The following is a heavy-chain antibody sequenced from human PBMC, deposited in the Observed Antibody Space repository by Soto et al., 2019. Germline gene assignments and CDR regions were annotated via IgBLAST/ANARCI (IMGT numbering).Heavy chain of an antibody. J-gene: IGHJ4*02. CDR3: ARWGGYDSPLDY. CDR1: GFTFSSYA. V-gene: IGHV3-30-3*01. CDR2: ISYDGSNK. Sequence: VGSLRLSCAASGFTFSSYAMHWVRQAPGKGLEWVAVISYDGSNKYYADSVKGRFTISRDNSKNTLYLQMNSLRAEDTAVYYCARWGGYDSPLDYWGQGTLVTVSS. D-gene: IGHD5-12*01.